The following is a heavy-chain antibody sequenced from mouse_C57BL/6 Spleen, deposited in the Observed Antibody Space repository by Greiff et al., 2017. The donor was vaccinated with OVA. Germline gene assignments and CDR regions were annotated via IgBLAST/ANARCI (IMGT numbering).Heavy chain of an antibody. D-gene: IGHD2-3*01. CDR3: AIYEGPEWFAY. CDR2: IGPGSGST. Sequence: VQGVESGAELVKPGASVKISCKASGYTFTDYYINWVKQRPGQGLEWIGKIGPGSGSTYYNEKFKGKATLTADKSSSTAYMQLSSLTAEDSAVYVCAIYEGPEWFAYWGQGTLVTVSA. CDR1: GYTFTDYY. J-gene: IGHJ3*01. V-gene: IGHV1-77*01.